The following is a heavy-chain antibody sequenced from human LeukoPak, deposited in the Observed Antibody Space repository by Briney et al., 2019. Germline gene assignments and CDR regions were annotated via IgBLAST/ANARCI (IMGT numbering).Heavy chain of an antibody. V-gene: IGHV3-21*01. CDR2: ISSSSSYI. CDR3: ARDFVDY. D-gene: IGHD2-21*01. J-gene: IGHJ4*02. CDR1: GFTFSSYS. Sequence: GGSLRLSCAASGFTFSSYSMNWVRQAPGKGLEWVSSISSSSSYIYYADSAKGRFTISRDNAKNSLYLRMDSLRAEDTAVYYCARDFVDYWGQGTLVTVSS.